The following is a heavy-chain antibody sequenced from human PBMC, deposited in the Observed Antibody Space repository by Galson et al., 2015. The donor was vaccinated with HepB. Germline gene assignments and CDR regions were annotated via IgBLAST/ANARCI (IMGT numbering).Heavy chain of an antibody. J-gene: IGHJ6*02. Sequence: SLRLSCAASGFTFSSYAMHWVRQAPGKGLEWVAVISYDGSNKYYADSVKGRFTTSRDNSKNTLYLQMNSLRAEDTAVYYCARGMGGFGYYYGMDVWGQGTLVTVSS. V-gene: IGHV3-30-3*01. CDR2: ISYDGSNK. D-gene: IGHD3-3*01. CDR1: GFTFSSYA. CDR3: ARGMGGFGYYYGMDV.